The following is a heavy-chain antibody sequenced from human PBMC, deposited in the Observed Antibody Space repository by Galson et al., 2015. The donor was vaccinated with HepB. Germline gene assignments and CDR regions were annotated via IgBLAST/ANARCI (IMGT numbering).Heavy chain of an antibody. CDR1: GFTFSSYA. D-gene: IGHD6-13*01. V-gene: IGHV3-30*04. CDR3: ARDCGQQLVLGWFDP. J-gene: IGHJ5*02. Sequence: SLRLSCAASGFTFSSYAMHWVRQAPGKGLEWVAVISYDGSNKYYADPVKGRFTISRDNSKNTLYLQMNSLRAEDTAVYYCARDCGQQLVLGWFDPWGQGTLVTVSS. CDR2: ISYDGSNK.